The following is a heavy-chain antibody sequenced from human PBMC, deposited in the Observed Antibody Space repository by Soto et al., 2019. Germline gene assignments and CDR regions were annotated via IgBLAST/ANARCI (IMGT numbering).Heavy chain of an antibody. Sequence: QVHLVQSGGEVKKPGASVKVSCKAPGYTFNRHGITWVRQAPGQGLEWMGWISGYNGDINYEQKFQGRVTLSSDTLTSTVYLELKSLRFDDTAVYYCARVRIVGAREIDFWGQGTLVTVSS. D-gene: IGHD1-26*01. CDR2: ISGYNGDI. CDR3: ARVRIVGAREIDF. V-gene: IGHV1-18*04. J-gene: IGHJ4*02. CDR1: GYTFNRHG.